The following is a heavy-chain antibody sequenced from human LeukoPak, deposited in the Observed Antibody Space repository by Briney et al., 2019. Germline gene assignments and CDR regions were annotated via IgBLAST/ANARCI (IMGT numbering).Heavy chain of an antibody. CDR3: AGDIVVVPAVVFNYYGMDV. J-gene: IGHJ6*02. Sequence: GASVKVSCKASGGTFSSYAISWVRQAPGQGLEWMGGIIPIFGTANYAQKFQGRVTITADESTSTAYMELSSLRSEDTAVYYCAGDIVVVPAVVFNYYGMDVWGQGTTVTVSS. D-gene: IGHD2-2*01. CDR2: IIPIFGTA. V-gene: IGHV1-69*13. CDR1: GGTFSSYA.